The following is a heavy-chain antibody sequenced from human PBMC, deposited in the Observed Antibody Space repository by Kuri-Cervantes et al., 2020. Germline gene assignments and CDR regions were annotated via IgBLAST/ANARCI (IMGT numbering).Heavy chain of an antibody. D-gene: IGHD3-10*01. J-gene: IGHJ6*02. Sequence: ASVKVSYKASGYTFTSYGISWVRQAPGQGLEWMGWISAYNGNTNYAQKLQDRVTMTTDTSTSTAYMELRSLRSDDTAVYYCARNLGFGWFGELWNYYYGMDVWGQGTTVTVSS. CDR3: ARNLGFGWFGELWNYYYGMDV. V-gene: IGHV1-18*01. CDR2: ISAYNGNT. CDR1: GYTFTSYG.